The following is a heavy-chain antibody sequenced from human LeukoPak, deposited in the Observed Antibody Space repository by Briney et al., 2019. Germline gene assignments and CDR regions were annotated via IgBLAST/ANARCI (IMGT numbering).Heavy chain of an antibody. J-gene: IGHJ4*02. D-gene: IGHD6-6*01. V-gene: IGHV4-39*02. Sequence: SSETLSLTCTVSGGSISSSSYYWGWIRQPPGKGLEWIGSIYYSGSTYYNPSLKSRVTISVDTSKNQFSLKLSSVTAADTAVYYCARDGNTYSSSWLDYWGQGTLVTVSS. CDR2: IYYSGST. CDR3: ARDGNTYSSSWLDY. CDR1: GGSISSSSYY.